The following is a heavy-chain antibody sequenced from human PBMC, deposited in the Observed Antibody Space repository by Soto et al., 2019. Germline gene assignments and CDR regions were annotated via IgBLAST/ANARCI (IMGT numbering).Heavy chain of an antibody. CDR1: GGSISSYY. J-gene: IGHJ5*02. V-gene: IGHV4-59*08. CDR3: ARSVSIAARHNWFDP. D-gene: IGHD6-6*01. Sequence: PSETLSLTCTVSGGSISSYYWSWIRQPPGKGLEWIGYIYYSGSTNYNPSLKSRVTISVDTSKNQFSLKLSSVTAADTAVYYCARSVSIAARHNWFDPWGQGTLVTVSS. CDR2: IYYSGST.